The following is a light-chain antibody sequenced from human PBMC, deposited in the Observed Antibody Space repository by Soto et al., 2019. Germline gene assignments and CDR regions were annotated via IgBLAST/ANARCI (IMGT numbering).Light chain of an antibody. CDR2: AAS. Sequence: AIRMTQSPSSLSASTGDRVTITCRARQGISSYLAWYQQKPGKAPKLLIYAASTVQSGVPSRFSGSGSGTDFTLTISCLQSEDFATYYCQQYYSYSYTFGQGTKLEIK. J-gene: IGKJ2*01. CDR1: QGISSY. CDR3: QQYYSYSYT. V-gene: IGKV1-8*01.